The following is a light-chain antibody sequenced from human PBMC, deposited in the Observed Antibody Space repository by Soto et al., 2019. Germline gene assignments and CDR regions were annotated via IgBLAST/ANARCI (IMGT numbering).Light chain of an antibody. J-gene: IGKJ1*01. CDR3: QQYGTSPA. CDR1: QSVSSSY. CDR2: GAS. V-gene: IGKV3-20*01. Sequence: EIVLTQSPGTLSLSPGEGATLSCRASQSVSSSYLAWYQQKPGRAPRLLIYGASRRATGIPDRFGGSGSGTGFTLTISRLETEDFAVYYCQQYGTSPAFGQGTKVDIK.